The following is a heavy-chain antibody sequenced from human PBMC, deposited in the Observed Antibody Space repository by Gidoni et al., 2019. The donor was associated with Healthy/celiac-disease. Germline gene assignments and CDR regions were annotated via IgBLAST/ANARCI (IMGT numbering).Heavy chain of an antibody. CDR3: ARDQGIVGASDAFDI. CDR2: INPNSGGT. V-gene: IGHV1-2*02. Sequence: QVQLVHSGAEVKKPGASVKVSCKASGYTFTGYYMHWVRQAPGQGLAWMGWINPNSGGTNYAQKFQGRVTMTRDTSISTAYMELSRLRSDDTAVYYCARDQGIVGASDAFDIWGQGTMVTVSS. J-gene: IGHJ3*02. D-gene: IGHD1-26*01. CDR1: GYTFTGYY.